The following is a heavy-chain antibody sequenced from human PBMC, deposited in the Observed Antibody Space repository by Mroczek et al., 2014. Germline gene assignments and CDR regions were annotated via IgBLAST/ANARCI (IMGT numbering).Heavy chain of an antibody. CDR3: ARDQGDYYDSSGYPDY. D-gene: IGHD3-22*01. Sequence: VQLLESGAEVKKPGASVKVSCKASGYTFTGYYMHWVRQAPGQGLEWMGWINPNSGGTNYAQKFQGRVTMTRDTSISTAYMELSRLRSDDTAVYYCARDQGDYYDSSGYPDYWGQGTPGPPSPQ. CDR2: INPNSGGT. V-gene: IGHV1-2*02. CDR1: GYTFTGYY. J-gene: IGHJ4*02.